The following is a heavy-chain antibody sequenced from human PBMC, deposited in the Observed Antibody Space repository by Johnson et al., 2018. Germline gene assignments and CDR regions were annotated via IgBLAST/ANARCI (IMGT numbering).Heavy chain of an antibody. Sequence: VQLVESGGGLVQPGGSLRLSCAASGFTFSSYAMTLVRQAPGKGLEWVSSISGSGGSTYYADSVKGRFTISRDNSKNTRYLQMNSLRAEDMAVYYCAKGSMIVVDGMDGWGQGTTVTVSS. V-gene: IGHV3-23*04. CDR1: GFTFSSYA. D-gene: IGHD3-22*01. CDR3: AKGSMIVVDGMDG. CDR2: ISGSGGST. J-gene: IGHJ6*02.